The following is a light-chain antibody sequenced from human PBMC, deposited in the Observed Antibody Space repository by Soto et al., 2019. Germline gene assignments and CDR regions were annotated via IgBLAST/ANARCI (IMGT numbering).Light chain of an antibody. Sequence: DIQMTQSPSFVSASVGDRVTITCRASQGISNWLAWYQQKPGKAPKLLIYATSNLQGGVPSRFSGSGSGTGFTLTIGSLQPEDSETYYCQQSSSFHLNFGPGTKGDI. J-gene: IGKJ3*01. CDR1: QGISNW. CDR2: ATS. CDR3: QQSSSFHLN. V-gene: IGKV1-12*01.